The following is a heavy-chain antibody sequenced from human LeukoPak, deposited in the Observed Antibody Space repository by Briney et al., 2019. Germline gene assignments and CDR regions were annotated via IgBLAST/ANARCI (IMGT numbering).Heavy chain of an antibody. CDR3: ARAGVVRYVAWLINYYMDV. V-gene: IGHV3-64*01. Sequence: GGSLRLSCAASGFTFTNHPMQWVRQAPGKGLEYVSAISGNGGSTYYANSVKGRFTISRDNSKNTVYLQMGSLRPEDVAVYYCARAGVVRYVAWLINYYMDVWGKGTTVTVSS. CDR1: GFTFTNHP. D-gene: IGHD3-9*01. J-gene: IGHJ6*03. CDR2: ISGNGGST.